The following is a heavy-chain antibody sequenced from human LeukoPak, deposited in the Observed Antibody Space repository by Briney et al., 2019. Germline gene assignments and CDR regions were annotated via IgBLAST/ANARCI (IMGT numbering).Heavy chain of an antibody. Sequence: ASVKVSCKASGGTFSSYAISWVRQAPGQGLEWMGGIIPIFGTANYAQKFQGKVTITADESTSTAYMELSSLRSEDTAVYYCARGVENYYYGMDVWGKGTTVTVSS. CDR1: GGTFSSYA. J-gene: IGHJ6*04. V-gene: IGHV1-69*13. CDR3: ARGVENYYYGMDV. CDR2: IIPIFGTA.